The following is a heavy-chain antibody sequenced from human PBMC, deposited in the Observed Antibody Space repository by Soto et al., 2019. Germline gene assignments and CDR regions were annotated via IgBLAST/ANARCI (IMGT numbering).Heavy chain of an antibody. D-gene: IGHD3-3*01. V-gene: IGHV4-59*01. Sequence: QVQLQESGPGLVKPSETLSLTCTVSGGSISSYYWSWIRQPPGKGLEWIGYIYYSGSTNYNPSLKSRVTISVDTSKNQFSLKLSSVTAADTAVYYRARESPFTIFGVVIIPYGMDVWGQGTTVTVSS. CDR3: ARESPFTIFGVVIIPYGMDV. CDR2: IYYSGST. CDR1: GGSISSYY. J-gene: IGHJ6*02.